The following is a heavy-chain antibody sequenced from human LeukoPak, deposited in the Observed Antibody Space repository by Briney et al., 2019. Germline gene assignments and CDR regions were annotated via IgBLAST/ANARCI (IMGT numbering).Heavy chain of an antibody. V-gene: IGHV3-7*02. J-gene: IGHJ4*02. CDR2: IKEDGSDK. Sequence: GGSLRLSCAASGFSFRSFWMSWVRQAPGKGLEWVASIKEDGSDKYYVESVKGRFTISRENARNSLYLQMNSLRAEDTAVYYCARGNTNWEEINYWGQGTLVTVSS. D-gene: IGHD1-1*01. CDR1: GFSFRSFW. CDR3: ARGNTNWEEINY.